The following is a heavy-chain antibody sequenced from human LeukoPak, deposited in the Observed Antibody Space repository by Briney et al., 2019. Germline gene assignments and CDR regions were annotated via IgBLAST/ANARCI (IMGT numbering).Heavy chain of an antibody. Sequence: SETLSLTCTVSAGSITSDYWSWVRQPPGKGLEWIGNIHYTGRTSYTASLKSRVTISVDTSKNQFSLKLSSVTAADTAVYYCARSRGYSYGTTFLDYWGQGTLVTVSS. CDR1: AGSITSDY. V-gene: IGHV4-59*08. CDR3: ARSRGYSYGTTFLDY. J-gene: IGHJ4*02. CDR2: IHYTGRT. D-gene: IGHD5-18*01.